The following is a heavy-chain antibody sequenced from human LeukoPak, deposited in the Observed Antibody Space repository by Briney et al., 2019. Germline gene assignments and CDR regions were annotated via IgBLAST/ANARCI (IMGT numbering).Heavy chain of an antibody. CDR1: GGSISSSSYY. D-gene: IGHD5-12*01. Sequence: SETLSLTCTVSGGSISSSSYYWGWIRQPPGKGLGWIGSIYYSGSTYYNPSLKSRVTISVDTSKNQFSLKLSSVTAADTAVYYCARLGIDIGDLDYWGQGTLVTVSS. CDR3: ARLGIDIGDLDY. V-gene: IGHV4-39*01. J-gene: IGHJ4*02. CDR2: IYYSGST.